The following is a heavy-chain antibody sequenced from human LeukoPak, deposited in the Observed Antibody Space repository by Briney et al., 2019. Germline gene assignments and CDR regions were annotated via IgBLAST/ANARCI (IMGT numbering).Heavy chain of an antibody. CDR1: GYSFISYW. V-gene: IGHV5-51*01. Sequence: GESLKISCKGSGYSFISYWIAWVRQMPGKGLEWMGIIYPGDSNTRYSPSFQGQVTISADKSISTAYLQWGSLKASDTAMYYCARRGTSMAAGFDYWGQGTLVTVSS. CDR3: ARRGTSMAAGFDY. CDR2: IYPGDSNT. D-gene: IGHD5-18*01. J-gene: IGHJ4*02.